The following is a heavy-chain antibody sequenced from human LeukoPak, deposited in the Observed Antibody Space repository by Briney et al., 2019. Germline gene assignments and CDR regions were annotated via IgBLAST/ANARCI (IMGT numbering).Heavy chain of an antibody. CDR3: ARDLLTRSTVTTSDY. J-gene: IGHJ4*02. D-gene: IGHD4-17*01. CDR2: INPNSGGT. CDR1: GYTFTGYY. Sequence: ASVKVSCKASGYTFTGYYMHWVRQAPGQGLEWMGWINPNSGGTNYAQKFQGRVTMTRDTSISTAYMDLSRLRSDDTAVYYRARDLLTRSTVTTSDYWGQGTLVTVSS. V-gene: IGHV1-2*02.